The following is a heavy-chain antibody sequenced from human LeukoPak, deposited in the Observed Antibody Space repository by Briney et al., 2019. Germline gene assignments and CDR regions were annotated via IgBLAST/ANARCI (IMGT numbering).Heavy chain of an antibody. CDR3: AGLGYCSSTSCYSDYYYHMDV. CDR1: GGTFSSYA. D-gene: IGHD2-2*01. J-gene: IGHJ6*03. V-gene: IGHV1-69*13. CDR2: IIPIFGTA. Sequence: ASVKVSCKASGGTFSSYAISWVRQAPGQGLEWMGGIIPIFGTANYAQKFQGRVTITADESTSTAYMELSSLRSEDTAVYYCAGLGYCSSTSCYSDYYYHMDVWGKGTTVTVSS.